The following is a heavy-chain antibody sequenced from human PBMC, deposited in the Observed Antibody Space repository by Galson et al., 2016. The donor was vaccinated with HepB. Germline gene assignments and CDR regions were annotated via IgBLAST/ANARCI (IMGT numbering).Heavy chain of an antibody. CDR3: VSGYDAHAYGY. J-gene: IGHJ4*02. D-gene: IGHD2-15*01. CDR1: GFTITVYW. Sequence: SLRLSCAASGFTITVYWMYWVRQAPGKGLVWVSHINLDGSTTTYADSVKGRFTISRDNARNTLDLQMDSLRAEDTAVYYCVSGYDAHAYGYWGQGTLVTVSS. V-gene: IGHV3-74*01. CDR2: INLDGSTT.